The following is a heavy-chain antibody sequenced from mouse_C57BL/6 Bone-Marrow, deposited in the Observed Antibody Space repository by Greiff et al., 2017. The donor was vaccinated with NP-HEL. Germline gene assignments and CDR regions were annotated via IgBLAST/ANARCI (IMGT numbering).Heavy chain of an antibody. CDR2: IYPSDSET. Sequence: QVQLQQPGAELVRPGSSVKLSCKASGYTFTSYWMDWVKQRPGQGLEWIGNIYPSDSETHYNQKFKGKATLTVDKSSSTAYMQLSSLTSEDSAVYYGARWGSWLRRPIFFDDWGKGTTLTVSS. J-gene: IGHJ2*01. CDR3: ARWGSWLRRPIFFDD. D-gene: IGHD2-2*01. CDR1: GYTFTSYW. V-gene: IGHV1-61*01.